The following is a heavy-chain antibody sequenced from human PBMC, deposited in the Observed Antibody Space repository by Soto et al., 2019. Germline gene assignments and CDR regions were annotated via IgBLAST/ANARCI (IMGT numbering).Heavy chain of an antibody. V-gene: IGHV4-59*01. CDR3: ARVSSGWEGDYYYGMDV. J-gene: IGHJ6*02. CDR1: GGSISSYY. D-gene: IGHD6-19*01. Sequence: SETLSLTCTVSGGSISSYYWSWIRQPPGKGLEWIGYIYYSGSTNYNPSLKSRVTISVDTSKNQFSLKLSSVTAADTAVYYCARVSSGWEGDYYYGMDVWGQGTTVTVSS. CDR2: IYYSGST.